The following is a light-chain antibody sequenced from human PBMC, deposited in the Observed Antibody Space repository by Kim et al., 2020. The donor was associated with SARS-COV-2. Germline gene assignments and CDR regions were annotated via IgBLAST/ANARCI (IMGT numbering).Light chain of an antibody. Sequence: QSVLTQPASVSGSPGQSITISCTGTSSDVGGYNYVSWYQQHPGKAPKVIIYDVSKRPSGVSNRFSGSKSGNTASLTISGLQAEDEADYYCSSYTSSSTWVFGGGTQLTVL. CDR3: SSYTSSSTWV. V-gene: IGLV2-14*01. CDR1: SSDVGGYNY. CDR2: DVS. J-gene: IGLJ3*02.